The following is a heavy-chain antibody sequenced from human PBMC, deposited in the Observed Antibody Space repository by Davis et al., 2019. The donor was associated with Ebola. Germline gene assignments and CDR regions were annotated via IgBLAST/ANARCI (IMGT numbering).Heavy chain of an antibody. Sequence: SETLSLTCTVSGYSISSGYYWGWIRQPPGKGLEWIGSIYHSGSTYYNPSLKSRVTISVDTSKNQFSLKLSSVTAADTAVYYCARVVQYYYDSSGYSTPYYFDYWGQGTLVTVSS. D-gene: IGHD3-22*01. CDR2: IYHSGST. J-gene: IGHJ4*02. V-gene: IGHV4-38-2*02. CDR1: GYSISSGYY. CDR3: ARVVQYYYDSSGYSTPYYFDY.